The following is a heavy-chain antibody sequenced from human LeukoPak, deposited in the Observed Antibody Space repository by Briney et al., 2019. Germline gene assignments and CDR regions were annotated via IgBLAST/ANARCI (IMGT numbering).Heavy chain of an antibody. CDR3: TRVRRVLITPNDAFDI. J-gene: IGHJ3*02. Sequence: SETLSLTCSVSGGSISTYYWSWIRQPPGKGLEWIGYSYYSGSTKYNPSLKSRVTISVDTSKNQFSLKLSSVTAADTAVYYCTRVRRVLITPNDAFDIWGQGTMVTVSS. V-gene: IGHV4-59*01. CDR1: GGSISTYY. CDR2: SYYSGST. D-gene: IGHD3-22*01.